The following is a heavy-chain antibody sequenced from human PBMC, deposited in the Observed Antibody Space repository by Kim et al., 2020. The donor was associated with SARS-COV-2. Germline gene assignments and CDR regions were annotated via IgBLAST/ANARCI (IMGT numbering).Heavy chain of an antibody. CDR1: GFTFSSCG. V-gene: IGHV3-30*18. J-gene: IGHJ4*02. CDR3: AKSKRLWFGESYFDY. CDR2: ISYDGSNK. D-gene: IGHD3-10*01. Sequence: GGSLRLSCAASGFTFSSCGMHWVRQAPGKGLEWVAVISYDGSNKYYADSVTGRFTISRDNSKNTLYLQMNSLRAEDTAVYYCAKSKRLWFGESYFDYWGQGTLVTVSS.